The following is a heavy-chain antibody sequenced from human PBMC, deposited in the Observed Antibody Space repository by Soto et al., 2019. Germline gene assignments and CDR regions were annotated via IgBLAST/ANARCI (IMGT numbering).Heavy chain of an antibody. CDR2: INMDGTTI. CDR3: ARAGSYRFDY. J-gene: IGHJ4*02. CDR1: GVYFSTYW. Sequence: GGALRLSCSPPGVYFSTYWMHWVRQAPGEGLAWVSRINMDGTTINYADSVKGRFTISRDNAKSTLYLQMNSLRDDDTAVYYCARAGSYRFDYWGLGTLVTVSS. D-gene: IGHD3-16*02. V-gene: IGHV3-74*01.